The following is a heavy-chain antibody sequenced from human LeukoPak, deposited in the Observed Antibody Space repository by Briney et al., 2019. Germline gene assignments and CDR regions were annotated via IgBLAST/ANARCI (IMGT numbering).Heavy chain of an antibody. CDR2: IYTGSLS. Sequence: GGSLRLSCAASGFTVSNSYMSWVRQAPGKGLEWVSVIYTGSLSYYTDSVKGRFTISRDKSNNTLYLQMNSLRDEDTAVYYCAREGGLTEGGFDYWGQGTLVTVSA. CDR3: AREGGLTEGGFDY. J-gene: IGHJ4*02. D-gene: IGHD1-14*01. CDR1: GFTVSNSY. V-gene: IGHV3-53*01.